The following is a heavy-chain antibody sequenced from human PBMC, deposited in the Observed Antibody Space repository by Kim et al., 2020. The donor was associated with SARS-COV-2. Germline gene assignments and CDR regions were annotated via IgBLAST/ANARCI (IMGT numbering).Heavy chain of an antibody. CDR1: GDSITHYF. CDR3: ARRVSMGSYSSSDP. V-gene: IGHV4-59*08. Sequence: SETLSLTCTVSGDSITHYFWNWIRQSPGNGLEWIGRVSHSGNNVYNPYFESRLTLFMDTAKNQSTLNLRSVTNSDTAVYYCARRVSMGSYSSSDP. D-gene: IGHD3-10*01. CDR2: VSHSGNN. J-gene: IGHJ5*02.